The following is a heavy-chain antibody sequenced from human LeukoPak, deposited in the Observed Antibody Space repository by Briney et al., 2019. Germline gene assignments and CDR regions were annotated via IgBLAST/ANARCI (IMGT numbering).Heavy chain of an antibody. CDR3: TTGPPPLSYYDFRSGHYSDV. J-gene: IGHJ6*04. D-gene: IGHD3-3*01. Sequence: GGSLRLSCTASGFSFCDYAMTWVREAPGKGLEWVGYIRSRAYGGTTGYAASVEGRLTISRDDSKNTVHLPMNSLKSEDTAVYYCTTGPPPLSYYDFRSGHYSDVWGKGTTVTSSS. CDR2: IRSRAYGGTT. CDR1: GFSFCDYA. V-gene: IGHV3-49*04.